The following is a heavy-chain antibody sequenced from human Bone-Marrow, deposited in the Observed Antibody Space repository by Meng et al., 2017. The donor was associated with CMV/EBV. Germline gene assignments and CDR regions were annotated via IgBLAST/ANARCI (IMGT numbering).Heavy chain of an antibody. V-gene: IGHV1-18*01. CDR3: ARDFSSAIAVAGSVAY. CDR2: ISAYNGNT. D-gene: IGHD6-19*01. CDR1: GYTFTSYD. J-gene: IGHJ4*02. Sequence: ASVKVSCKASGYTFTSYDISWVRQAPGQGLEWMGWISAYNGNTNYAQKLQGRVTMTTDTSTSTAYMELRSLRSDDTAVYYCARDFSSAIAVAGSVAYWGQGTLVTVSS.